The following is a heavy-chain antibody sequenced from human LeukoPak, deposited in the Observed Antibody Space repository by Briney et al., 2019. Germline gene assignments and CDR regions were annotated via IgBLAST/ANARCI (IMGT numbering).Heavy chain of an antibody. CDR2: FYYSGIT. Sequence: PSETLSLTCTVSGGSISSSSYFWGWIRQPPGKGLEWIGRFYYSGITYFNPSLKSRVTISGDTSKNQFSLKLSSVTAADTAVYFCASSGLNPAYFDYWGQGNLVTVSS. CDR1: GGSISSSSYF. V-gene: IGHV4-39*07. J-gene: IGHJ4*02. CDR3: ASSGLNPAYFDY. D-gene: IGHD2-15*01.